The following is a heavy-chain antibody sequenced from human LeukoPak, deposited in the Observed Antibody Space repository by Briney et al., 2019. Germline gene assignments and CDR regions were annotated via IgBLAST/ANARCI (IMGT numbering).Heavy chain of an antibody. CDR3: ARGDFWSGSGFDY. CDR1: GGSFSGYY. CDR2: INHSGST. Sequence: PSETLSLTCAVYGGSFSGYYWSWIRQPPGKGLEWIGEINHSGSTNYNPSLKSRVTISVDTSKNQFSLKLSSVTAADTAVYYCARGDFWSGSGFDYWGQGTLVTVSS. D-gene: IGHD3-3*01. V-gene: IGHV4-34*01. J-gene: IGHJ4*02.